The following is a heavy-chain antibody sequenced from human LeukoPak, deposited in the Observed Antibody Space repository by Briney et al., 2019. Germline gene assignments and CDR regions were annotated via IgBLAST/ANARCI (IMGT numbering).Heavy chain of an antibody. CDR3: AKELKPMIVVADLFDY. J-gene: IGHJ4*02. V-gene: IGHV3-30*18. Sequence: PGGSLRLSCAASGFTFSSYAMHWVRQTPGKGLEWVALISYDGSNKYYADSVKGRFTISRDNSKNTLYLQMNSLRPEDTAVYYCAKELKPMIVVADLFDYWGQGTLVTVSS. CDR2: ISYDGSNK. D-gene: IGHD3-22*01. CDR1: GFTFSSYA.